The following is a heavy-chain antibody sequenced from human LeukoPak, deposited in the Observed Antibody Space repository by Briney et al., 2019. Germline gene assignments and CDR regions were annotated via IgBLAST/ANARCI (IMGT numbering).Heavy chain of an antibody. CDR2: IYPGDSDT. D-gene: IGHD3-10*01. CDR1: GYSFTSYW. Sequence: GEPLKISCKGSGYSFTSYWIGWVRQMPGKGLEWMGIIYPGDSDTRYSPSFQGQVTISADKSISTAYLQWSSLKASDTAMYYCARLHYGSGSSAYFDYWGQGTLVTVSS. J-gene: IGHJ4*02. CDR3: ARLHYGSGSSAYFDY. V-gene: IGHV5-51*01.